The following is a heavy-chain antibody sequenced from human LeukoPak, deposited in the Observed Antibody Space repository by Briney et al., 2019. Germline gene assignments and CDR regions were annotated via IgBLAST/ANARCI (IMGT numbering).Heavy chain of an antibody. V-gene: IGHV4-30-4*01. J-gene: IGHJ5*02. CDR3: ARIMRTVTTGGWFDT. CDR2: IFYSGSS. Sequence: SQTLSLTCTVSGGSISSGYHYWSWIRQPPGKGLEFIGYIFYSGSSYYNPSLKSRVTISVVTSKNQFSLKLNSVTAADTSVYYCARIMRTVTTGGWFDTWGQGTLVTVSS. D-gene: IGHD4-17*01. CDR1: GGSISSGYHY.